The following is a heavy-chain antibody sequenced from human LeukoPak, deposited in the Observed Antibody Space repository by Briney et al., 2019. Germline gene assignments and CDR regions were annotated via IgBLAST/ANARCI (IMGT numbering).Heavy chain of an antibody. V-gene: IGHV3-21*01. CDR2: ISSTSRYI. CDR3: ASLGSSGYSPGY. CDR1: GFIFSGYS. D-gene: IGHD3-22*01. Sequence: GGSPRLSCAASGFIFSGYSMNWVRQAPGKGLEWVSSISSTSRYIFYADSVKGRFTISRDNAKNSLYLQMNSLRAEDTAVYYCASLGSSGYSPGYWGQGTLVTVSS. J-gene: IGHJ4*02.